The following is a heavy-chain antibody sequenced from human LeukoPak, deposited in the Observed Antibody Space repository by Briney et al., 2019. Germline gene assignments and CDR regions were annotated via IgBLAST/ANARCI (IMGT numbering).Heavy chain of an antibody. J-gene: IGHJ6*02. CDR2: IIPIFGTA. CDR1: GGTFSSYA. D-gene: IGHD3-3*01. CDR3: ARNDFWSGYYTDYYYYGMDV. Sequence: ASVKVSCKASGGTFSSYAISWVRQAPGQGLEWMGGIIPIFGTANYAQKFQGRVTVTADESTSTAYMELSSLRSEDTAVYYCARNDFWSGYYTDYYYYGMDVWGQGTTVTVSS. V-gene: IGHV1-69*13.